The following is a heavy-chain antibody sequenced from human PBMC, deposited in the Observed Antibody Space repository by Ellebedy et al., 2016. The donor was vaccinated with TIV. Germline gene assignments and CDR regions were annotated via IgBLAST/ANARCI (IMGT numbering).Heavy chain of an antibody. CDR3: ARSTAMVRDYWYFDL. D-gene: IGHD5-18*01. CDR1: GYTFTGYY. Sequence: SVKVSCXASGYTFTGYYMHWVRQAPGQGLEWMGGIIPIFGTANYAQKFQGRVTITADKSTSTAYMELSSLRSEDTAVYYCARSTAMVRDYWYFDLWGRGTLVTVSS. V-gene: IGHV1-69*06. CDR2: IIPIFGTA. J-gene: IGHJ2*01.